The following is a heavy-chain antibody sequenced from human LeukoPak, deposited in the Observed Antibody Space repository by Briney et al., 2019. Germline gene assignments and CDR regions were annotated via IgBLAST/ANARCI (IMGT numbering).Heavy chain of an antibody. CDR3: AKQGLPTGVNKVMHWLVAGDYFDS. J-gene: IGHJ4*02. CDR1: GFTFNTYA. CDR2: ISGHGGSS. Sequence: PGGSLRLSCTGSGFTFNTYAMSWVRQAPGKGLEWVSTISGHGGSSYYAESVKGRFTVSRDNSKKTLLLEMNSLRAEDTAVYFCAKQGLPTGVNKVMHWLVAGDYFDSWGQGTLVTVSS. D-gene: IGHD6-19*01. V-gene: IGHV3-23*01.